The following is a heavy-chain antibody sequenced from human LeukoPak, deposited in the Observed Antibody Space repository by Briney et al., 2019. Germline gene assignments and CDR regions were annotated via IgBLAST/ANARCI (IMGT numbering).Heavy chain of an antibody. V-gene: IGHV4-4*07. CDR2: IYTSGST. CDR3: ARESGSYRPLHFFDY. D-gene: IGHD1-26*01. Sequence: PSETLSLTCSVSGGSFTNYYWTWIRQPAGKGLEWIGRIYTSGSTNYNPSLKGRVTMSVDTSQKGVSLTLRSMTAADTAVYFCARESGSYRPLHFFDYWGQGTLVTVSS. CDR1: GGSFTNYY. J-gene: IGHJ4*02.